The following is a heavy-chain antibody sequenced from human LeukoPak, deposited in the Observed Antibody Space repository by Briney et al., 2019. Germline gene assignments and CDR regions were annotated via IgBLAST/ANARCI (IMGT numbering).Heavy chain of an antibody. Sequence: SETLSLTCAVSGYSMTSAYYWGWIRQPPGKGLEWIGNIYHSGSTYYNPSLKSRVTISVDTSKNQFSLKLTSVTAADTAVYYCASFSYCGGDCPAYWGQGTPVTVSS. V-gene: IGHV4-38-2*01. CDR1: GYSMTSAYY. CDR2: IYHSGST. J-gene: IGHJ4*02. D-gene: IGHD2-21*01. CDR3: ASFSYCGGDCPAY.